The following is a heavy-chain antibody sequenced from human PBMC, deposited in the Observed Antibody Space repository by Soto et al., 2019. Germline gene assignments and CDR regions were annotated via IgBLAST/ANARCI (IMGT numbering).Heavy chain of an antibody. CDR2: ISSSSSTI. CDR3: ARGPHGDQNHYYYYYMDV. D-gene: IGHD4-17*01. J-gene: IGHJ6*03. CDR1: GFTFSSYS. V-gene: IGHV3-48*01. Sequence: GGSLRLSCAASGFTFSSYSMNWVRQAPGKGLEWVSYISSSSSTIYYADSVKGRFTISRDNAKNSLYLQMNSLRAEDTAVYYCARGPHGDQNHYYYYYMDVWGKGTTVTVSS.